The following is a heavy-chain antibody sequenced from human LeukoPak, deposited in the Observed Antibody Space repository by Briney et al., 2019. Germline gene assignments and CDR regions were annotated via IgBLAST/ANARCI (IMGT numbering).Heavy chain of an antibody. V-gene: IGHV2-70*11. D-gene: IGHD6-6*01. CDR2: IDWDDDK. CDR1: GFSLRTSGMC. J-gene: IGHJ3*02. CDR3: ARRTRAAHDAFDI. Sequence: SGPTLVNPTQTLTLTCTFSGFSLRTSGMCVSWIRQPPGKALEWLARIDWDDDKYYSTSLKTRLTTSKDTSKNQVVLTMTNMDPVDTATYYCARRTRAAHDAFDIWGQGTMVTVSS.